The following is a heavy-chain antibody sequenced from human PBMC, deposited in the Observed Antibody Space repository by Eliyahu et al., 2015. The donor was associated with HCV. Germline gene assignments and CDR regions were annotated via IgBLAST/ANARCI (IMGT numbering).Heavy chain of an antibody. CDR1: GFSFSSYG. Sequence: QVQLVESGGGVVQPGRSLRLSCAASGFSFSSYGMXWVRQAPGKGLEWVAAIFYDGNNEFYADSMKGRFTISRDNSKNTLFLQMDSLGAEDTALYYCARDVLAASGGSCYPNCLRNIVDYWGQGTLVTVSS. D-gene: IGHD2-15*01. V-gene: IGHV3-33*01. CDR3: ARDVLAASGGSCYPNCLRNIVDY. CDR2: IFYDGNNE. J-gene: IGHJ4*02.